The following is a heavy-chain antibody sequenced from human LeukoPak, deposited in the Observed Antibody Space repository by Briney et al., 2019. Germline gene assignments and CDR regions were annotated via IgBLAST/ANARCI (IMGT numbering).Heavy chain of an antibody. CDR2: INPSGGST. CDR1: GYTFTSYY. Sequence: ASVKVSCKASGYTFTSYYMHWVRQAPGQGLEWMGIINPSGGSTSYAQKFQGRVTMTRDTSTSTVYMELSSLGSEDTAVYYCARGKTSDDIIEDAFDIWGQGTMVAVSS. D-gene: IGHD3-9*01. CDR3: ARGKTSDDIIEDAFDI. J-gene: IGHJ3*02. V-gene: IGHV1-46*01.